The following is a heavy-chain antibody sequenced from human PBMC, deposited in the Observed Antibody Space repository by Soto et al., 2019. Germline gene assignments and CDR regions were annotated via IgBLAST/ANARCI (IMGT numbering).Heavy chain of an antibody. Sequence: GASVKVSCKASGYTFTSYGISWVRQAPGQGLEWMGWISAYNGNTNYAQKLQGRVTMTTDTSTSTAYMELRSLRSDDTAVYYCARDQNYYDSSAQNWFDPWGQGILVTVSS. V-gene: IGHV1-18*01. CDR3: ARDQNYYDSSAQNWFDP. J-gene: IGHJ5*02. D-gene: IGHD3-22*01. CDR1: GYTFTSYG. CDR2: ISAYNGNT.